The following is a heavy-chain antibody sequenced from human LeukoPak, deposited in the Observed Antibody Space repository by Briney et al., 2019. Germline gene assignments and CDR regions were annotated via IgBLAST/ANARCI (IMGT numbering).Heavy chain of an antibody. CDR2: IYYSGST. CDR1: GGSISGYY. CDR3: ARAHDSSGYYYVGGASDI. D-gene: IGHD3-22*01. Sequence: PSETLSLTCTVSGGSISGYYWSWIRQPPGKGLEWIGYIYYSGSTNYNPSLKSRVTISVDTSKNQFSLKLSSVTAADTAVYYCARAHDSSGYYYVGGASDIWGQGTMVTVSS. J-gene: IGHJ3*02. V-gene: IGHV4-59*01.